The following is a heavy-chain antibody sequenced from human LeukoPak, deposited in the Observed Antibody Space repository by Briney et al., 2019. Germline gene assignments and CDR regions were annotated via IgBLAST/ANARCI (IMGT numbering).Heavy chain of an antibody. Sequence: GRSLRLSCAASGFAFNNYGMHYVRQAPVKGLEWVAVISDDGRNKNYADSVKGRFTISRDNSNNTLYLQMNSLRAEDTGVYYCAKDRETTASGTFDYWGQGTLVTVSS. V-gene: IGHV3-30*18. CDR1: GFAFNNYG. CDR3: AKDRETTASGTFDY. CDR2: ISDDGRNK. D-gene: IGHD6-13*01. J-gene: IGHJ4*02.